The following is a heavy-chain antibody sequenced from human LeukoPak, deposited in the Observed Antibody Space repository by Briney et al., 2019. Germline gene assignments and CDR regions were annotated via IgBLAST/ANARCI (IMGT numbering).Heavy chain of an antibody. CDR1: GFTFSSYS. V-gene: IGHV3-21*01. D-gene: IGHD4-17*01. Sequence: PGGSLRLSCAASGFTFSSYSMNWVRQAPGKGLEWASSISSSSRYIYYADSVKGRLTISRDNANNSLYLQMNSLRAEDTAVYYCARGAQGYGDYSGYFEYWGQGSLVTVSS. J-gene: IGHJ4*02. CDR2: ISSSSRYI. CDR3: ARGAQGYGDYSGYFEY.